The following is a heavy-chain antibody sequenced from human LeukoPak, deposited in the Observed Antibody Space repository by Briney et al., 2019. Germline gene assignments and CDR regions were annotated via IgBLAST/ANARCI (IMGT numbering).Heavy chain of an antibody. CDR2: IWYDGSNK. Sequence: GGSLRLSCAASGFTFSSYGMHWVRQAPGKGLEWVAVIWYDGSNKYYADSVKGRFTISRDNSKNTLYLQMNSLRAEDTAVYYCARGRVVEGFDYWGQGTLVTVSS. CDR1: GFTFSSYG. D-gene: IGHD6-6*01. CDR3: ARGRVVEGFDY. J-gene: IGHJ4*02. V-gene: IGHV3-33*01.